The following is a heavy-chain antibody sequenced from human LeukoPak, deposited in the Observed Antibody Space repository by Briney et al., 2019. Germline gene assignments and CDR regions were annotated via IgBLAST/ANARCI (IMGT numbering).Heavy chain of an antibody. CDR3: ARRSGSGGWFDS. CDR1: GGSTSTYY. J-gene: IGHJ5*01. D-gene: IGHD6-19*01. V-gene: IGHV4-4*07. CDR2: VYASGST. Sequence: SETLSLTCTVSGGSTSTYYWNWLRMPAGKGLEWIGRVYASGSTSYSPSLKSRVTMSLDTSKTQFSLRLTSVTAADTAVYYCARRSGSGGWFDSWGQGILVTVSS.